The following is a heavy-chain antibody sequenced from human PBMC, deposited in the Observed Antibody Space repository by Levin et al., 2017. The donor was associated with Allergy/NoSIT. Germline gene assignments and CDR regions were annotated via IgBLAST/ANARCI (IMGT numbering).Heavy chain of an antibody. CDR2: INSDGSST. Sequence: PGGSLRLSCAASGFTFRNYWMHWVRQASGKGLVWVSRINSDGSSTNYADSVKGRFTISRDNAKNTLYLQMNSLRAEDTAVYYCASGLVGDSAYWGQGTLVTVSS. D-gene: IGHD1-26*01. CDR1: GFTFRNYW. V-gene: IGHV3-74*01. CDR3: ASGLVGDSAY. J-gene: IGHJ4*02.